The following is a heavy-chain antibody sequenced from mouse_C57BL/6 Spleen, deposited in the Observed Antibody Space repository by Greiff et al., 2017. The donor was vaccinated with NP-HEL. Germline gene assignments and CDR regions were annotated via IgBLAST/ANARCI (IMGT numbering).Heavy chain of an antibody. CDR2: IDPETGGT. Sequence: QVQLQQSGAELVRPGASVTLSCKASGYTFTDYEMHWVKQTPVHGLEWIGAIDPETGGTAYNQKFKGKAILTADKSSSTAYMELRSLTSKDSAVYYCTSTVVAPYAMDYWGQGTSVTVSS. J-gene: IGHJ4*01. CDR1: GYTFTDYE. CDR3: TSTVVAPYAMDY. V-gene: IGHV1-15*01. D-gene: IGHD1-1*01.